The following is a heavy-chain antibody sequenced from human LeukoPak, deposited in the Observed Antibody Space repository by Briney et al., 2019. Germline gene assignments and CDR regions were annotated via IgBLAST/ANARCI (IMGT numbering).Heavy chain of an antibody. Sequence: SETLSLTCAVYGGSFSGYYWSWIRQPPGKGLEWIGEINHSGSTNYNPSLKSRVTISVDTSKNQFSLKLSSVTAADTAVYYCARARGSGWLYYFDYWGQGTLVTVSS. CDR1: GGSFSGYY. CDR2: INHSGST. V-gene: IGHV4-34*01. CDR3: ARARGSGWLYYFDY. J-gene: IGHJ4*02. D-gene: IGHD6-19*01.